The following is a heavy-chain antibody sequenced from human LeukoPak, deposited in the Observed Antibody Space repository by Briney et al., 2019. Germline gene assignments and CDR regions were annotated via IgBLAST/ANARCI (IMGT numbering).Heavy chain of an antibody. D-gene: IGHD4-17*01. CDR1: GGSISSYY. J-gene: IGHJ6*02. CDR3: ARVNYGYYYGMDV. Sequence: SETLSLTCTVSGGSISSYYWSWIRQPPGKGLEWIGEINHSGSTNYNPSLKSRVTISVDTSENQFSLKLSSVTAADTAVYYCARVNYGYYYGMDVWGQGTTVTVSS. V-gene: IGHV4-34*01. CDR2: INHSGST.